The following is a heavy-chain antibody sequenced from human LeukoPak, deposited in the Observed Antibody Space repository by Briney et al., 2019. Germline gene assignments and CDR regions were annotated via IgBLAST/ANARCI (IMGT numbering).Heavy chain of an antibody. CDR1: GGSISSSSYY. D-gene: IGHD6-13*01. CDR3: ASEIAAAGTSNY. J-gene: IGHJ4*02. Sequence: PSGTLSLTCAVSGGSISSSSYYWGWIRQPPEKGLEWIGSIYYSGSTYYNPSLKSRVTISVDTSKNQFSLKLSSVTAADTAVYYCASEIAAAGTSNYWGQGTLVTVSS. V-gene: IGHV4-39*07. CDR2: IYYSGST.